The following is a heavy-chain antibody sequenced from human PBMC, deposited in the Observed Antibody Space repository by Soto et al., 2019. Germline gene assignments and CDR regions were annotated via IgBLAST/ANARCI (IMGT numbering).Heavy chain of an antibody. CDR3: ATDPENDDSGSLDAFDM. CDR2: IYNGNST. V-gene: IGHV3-66*01. Sequence: EVQLVESGGGLVQPGGSLRLSCEASGFTVSSNYMSWVRQAPGKGLEWVSVIYNGNSTYYADSVKGRFTISRDNSKNALYLQMNSLRAEDTAVYYCATDPENDDSGSLDAFDMWGQGTMVTVSS. J-gene: IGHJ3*02. D-gene: IGHD3-10*01. CDR1: GFTVSSNY.